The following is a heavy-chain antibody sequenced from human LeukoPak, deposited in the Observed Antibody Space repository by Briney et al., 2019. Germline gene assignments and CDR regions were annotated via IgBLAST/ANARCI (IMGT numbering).Heavy chain of an antibody. CDR2: IGTSSNNI. CDR1: GLTFSRNK. D-gene: IGHD1-7*01. J-gene: IGHJ4*02. Sequence: GGSLKLSFAAPGLTFSRNKMNWVRQAPGKGLEWVSSIGTSSNNIYYTDSVKGRFTISRDNAKNSLYLQVDSLRVEDTAVYFCASGTVGNYALDYWGQGTLVTVSS. CDR3: ASGTVGNYALDY. V-gene: IGHV3-21*01.